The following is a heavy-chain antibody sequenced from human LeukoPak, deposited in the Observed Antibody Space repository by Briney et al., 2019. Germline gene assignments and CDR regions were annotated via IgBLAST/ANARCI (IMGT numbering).Heavy chain of an antibody. CDR2: ITYHSGTI. D-gene: IGHD2-21*02. J-gene: IGHJ4*02. CDR1: GFSFDDYA. CDR3: ARAQTYGDSRLLLDY. Sequence: GGSLRLSCAASGFSFDDYAMHWVRQAPGKGLEWVSGITYHSGTIGYAESVQGRFTISRDNAKNSQYLQMNSLRVEDTALYYCARAQTYGDSRLLLDYWGQGTLVTVSS. V-gene: IGHV3-9*01.